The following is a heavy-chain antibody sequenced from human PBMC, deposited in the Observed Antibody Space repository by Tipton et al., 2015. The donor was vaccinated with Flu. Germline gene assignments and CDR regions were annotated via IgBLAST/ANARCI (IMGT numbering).Heavy chain of an antibody. CDR2: IYYIGST. V-gene: IGHV4-31*03. Sequence: TLSLTCTVPGGPISSGGDYWSWIRQHPGKGLEWIGHIYYIGSTYYNPSLKSRVTISLDKSKNQFSLKLSSVTAADTAVYYCARMEWTVTTPRYFDLWGRGTLVTVSS. CDR1: GGPISSGGDY. CDR3: ARMEWTVTTPRYFDL. J-gene: IGHJ2*01. D-gene: IGHD4-17*01.